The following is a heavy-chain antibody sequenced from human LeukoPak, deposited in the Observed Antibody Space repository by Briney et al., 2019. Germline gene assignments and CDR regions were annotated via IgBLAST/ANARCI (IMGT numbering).Heavy chain of an antibody. D-gene: IGHD3-3*01. V-gene: IGHV3-53*01. CDR3: ARDVYDFWSGSHYGMDV. Sequence: GGSLRLSCAASGFTFSSNYMSWVRQAPGKGLEWVSVIYSGGSTYYADSVKGRFTISRDNSKNTLYLQMNSLRAEDTAVYYCARDVYDFWSGSHYGMDVWGQGTTVTVSS. CDR1: GFTFSSNY. CDR2: IYSGGST. J-gene: IGHJ6*02.